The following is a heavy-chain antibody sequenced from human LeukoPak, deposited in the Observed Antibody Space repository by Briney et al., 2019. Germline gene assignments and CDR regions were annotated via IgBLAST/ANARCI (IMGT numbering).Heavy chain of an antibody. D-gene: IGHD3-10*01. J-gene: IGHJ4*02. CDR1: GFTFSNYW. CDR3: ARGPMVRTNLFDY. Sequence: GGSLRLSCAASGFTFSNYWMHWVRQAPGKGLVWVSRINSDGSITSYADSVKGRFTISRDNAKNMLYLQMTSLRAEDTAVYYCARGPMVRTNLFDYWGQGTLVTVSS. V-gene: IGHV3-74*01. CDR2: INSDGSIT.